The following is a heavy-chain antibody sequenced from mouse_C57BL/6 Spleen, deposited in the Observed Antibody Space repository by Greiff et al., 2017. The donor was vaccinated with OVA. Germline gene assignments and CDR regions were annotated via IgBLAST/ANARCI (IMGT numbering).Heavy chain of an antibody. D-gene: IGHD2-1*01. CDR1: GYTFTSYW. V-gene: IGHV1-55*01. CDR2: IYPGSGST. J-gene: IGHJ3*01. CDR3: ARPGIYYGNPAGFAY. Sequence: QVQLQQPGAELVKPGASVKMSCKASGYTFTSYWITWVKQRPGQGLEWIGDIYPGSGSTNYNEKFKSKATLTVDTSSSTAYMQLSSLTSVDSAVYYFARPGIYYGNPAGFAYWGQGALVTVSA.